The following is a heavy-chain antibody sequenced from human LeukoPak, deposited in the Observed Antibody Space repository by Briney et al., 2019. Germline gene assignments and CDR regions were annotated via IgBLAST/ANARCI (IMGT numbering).Heavy chain of an antibody. Sequence: GGSLRLSCAASGFTFSSYAMHWVRQAPGKGLEWVAVISYDGSNKYYAVSVKGRFTISRDNSKNTLYLQMNSLRAEDTAVYYCARGRYSGSYYDYFDYWGQGTLVTVSS. D-gene: IGHD1-26*01. CDR3: ARGRYSGSYYDYFDY. CDR2: ISYDGSNK. J-gene: IGHJ4*02. V-gene: IGHV3-30*01. CDR1: GFTFSSYA.